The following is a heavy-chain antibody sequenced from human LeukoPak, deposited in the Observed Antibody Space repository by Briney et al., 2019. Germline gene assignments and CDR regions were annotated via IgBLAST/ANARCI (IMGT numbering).Heavy chain of an antibody. CDR3: AHRRGGYNWNDATFDY. D-gene: IGHD1-1*01. Sequence: SGPTLVNPTQTLTLTCTFSGFSLSTTGVGVGWIRQPPGKALECLALIYWDDDKRYSPSLKSRLTITKDTSKNQVVLTMTTVDPVDTATYYRAHRRGGYNWNDATFDYWGQGTLVTVSS. J-gene: IGHJ4*02. CDR1: GFSLSTTGVG. V-gene: IGHV2-5*02. CDR2: IYWDDDK.